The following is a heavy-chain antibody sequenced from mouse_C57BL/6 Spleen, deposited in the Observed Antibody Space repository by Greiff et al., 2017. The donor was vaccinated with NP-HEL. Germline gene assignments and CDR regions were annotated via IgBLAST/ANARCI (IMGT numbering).Heavy chain of an antibody. V-gene: IGHV1-81*01. J-gene: IGHJ2*01. D-gene: IGHD4-1*01. Sequence: QVQLKQSGAELARPGASVKLSCKASGYTFTSYGISWVKQRTGQGLEWIGEIYPRSGNTYYNEKFKGKATLTADKSSSTAYMELRSLTSEDSAVYFCARRGLGLDYFDYWGQGTTLTVSS. CDR1: GYTFTSYG. CDR2: IYPRSGNT. CDR3: ARRGLGLDYFDY.